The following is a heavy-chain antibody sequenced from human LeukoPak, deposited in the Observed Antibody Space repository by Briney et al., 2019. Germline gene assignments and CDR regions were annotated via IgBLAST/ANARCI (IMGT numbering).Heavy chain of an antibody. CDR1: GFTVSSNY. J-gene: IGHJ6*03. V-gene: IGHV3-66*02. Sequence: GGSLRLSCAASGFTVSSNYMSWVRQAPGKGLEWVSVIYSGGSTYYADSVKGRFTISRDNSKNTLYLQMNSLRAEDTAVYYCARGTLDYYYYYYMDVWGKGTMVTVSS. CDR2: IYSGGST. CDR3: ARGTLDYYYYYYMDV.